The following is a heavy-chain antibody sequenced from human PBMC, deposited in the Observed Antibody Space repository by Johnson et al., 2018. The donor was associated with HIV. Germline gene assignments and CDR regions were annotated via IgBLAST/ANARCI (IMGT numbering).Heavy chain of an antibody. CDR2: LHSGGST. J-gene: IGHJ3*02. V-gene: IGHV3-66*01. CDR1: GFTFDDYG. Sequence: VQLVESGGGLVQPGGSLRLSCAPSGFTFDDYGMSWVRQAPGKGLEWVSVLHSGGSTSYADSVTGRFTISRDNSNNPLHLQMNSLRPEDTAVYYCARDLARRGGAAFDIWGQGTMVTVSS. CDR3: ARDLARRGGAAFDI. D-gene: IGHD1-26*01.